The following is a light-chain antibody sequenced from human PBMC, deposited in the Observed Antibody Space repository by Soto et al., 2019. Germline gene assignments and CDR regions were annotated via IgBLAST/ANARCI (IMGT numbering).Light chain of an antibody. Sequence: QSALTQPASVSGSPGQSITISCTGTSSDVGVYNYVSWYQQHPGKAPQLMIYDVSNRPSGVSNRFSGFKSGNTASLTISGLQAEDEADYYCSSYTSSSTVVFGGGTTLTVL. CDR1: SSDVGVYNY. CDR3: SSYTSSSTVV. CDR2: DVS. J-gene: IGLJ2*01. V-gene: IGLV2-14*01.